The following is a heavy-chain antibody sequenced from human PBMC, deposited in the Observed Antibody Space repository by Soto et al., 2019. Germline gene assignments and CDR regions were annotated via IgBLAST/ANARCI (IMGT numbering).Heavy chain of an antibody. D-gene: IGHD3-3*01. J-gene: IGHJ4*02. Sequence: PGGSLRLSFAASGFTFSNYWMHWVRQAPGEGLVWVSRIDNDGSITNYADSVKGRFTISRDNAKNTVSLQMSSLRAEDTAVYYCATLNSFGADYWGQGTPVTVSS. CDR3: ATLNSFGADY. CDR1: GFTFSNYW. V-gene: IGHV3-74*01. CDR2: IDNDGSIT.